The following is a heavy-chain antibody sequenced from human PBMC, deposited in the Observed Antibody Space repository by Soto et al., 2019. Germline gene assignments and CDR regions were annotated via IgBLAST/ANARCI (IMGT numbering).Heavy chain of an antibody. D-gene: IGHD3-22*01. CDR1: GGPFRGYY. Sequence: PSETLSLTCAVYGGPFRGYYWSWIRQPPGKRLEWFGYIYYSGSTNYNPSLKCRVTISVDTSKNQFSLRLCSVTAADTAVYYCARAASFYYGNTGYYHFDYWGQGSLVTVSS. CDR2: IYYSGST. J-gene: IGHJ4*02. CDR3: ARAASFYYGNTGYYHFDY. V-gene: IGHV4-59*12.